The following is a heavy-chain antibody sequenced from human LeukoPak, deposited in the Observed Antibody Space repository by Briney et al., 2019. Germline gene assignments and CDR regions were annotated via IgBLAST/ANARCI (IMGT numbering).Heavy chain of an antibody. CDR3: ARWYSGSYGFDP. Sequence: GGSLRLSCAASGFTFSSYWMSWVRQAPGKGLEWVAFIRYDGSNKYYADSVKGRFTISRDNSKNTLYLQMNSLRAEDTAVYYCARWYSGSYGFDPWGQGTLVTVSS. D-gene: IGHD1-26*01. J-gene: IGHJ5*02. CDR1: GFTFSSYW. V-gene: IGHV3-30*02. CDR2: IRYDGSNK.